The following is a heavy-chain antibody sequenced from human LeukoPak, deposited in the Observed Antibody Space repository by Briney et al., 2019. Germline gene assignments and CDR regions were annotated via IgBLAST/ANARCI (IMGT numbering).Heavy chain of an antibody. Sequence: PSQTLSVTCTVSGGSISSGGYSWSWIRQPPGKGLEWIGYIYHSGSTYYNPSLKSRVTISVDRSKNQFSLKLSSVTAADTAVYYCARGTRYGSGSYYPHFDLWGRGTLVTVSS. V-gene: IGHV4-30-2*01. J-gene: IGHJ2*01. CDR1: GGSISSGGYS. D-gene: IGHD3-10*01. CDR3: ARGTRYGSGSYYPHFDL. CDR2: IYHSGST.